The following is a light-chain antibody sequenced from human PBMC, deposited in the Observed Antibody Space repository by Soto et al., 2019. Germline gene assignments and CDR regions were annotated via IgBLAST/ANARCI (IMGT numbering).Light chain of an antibody. Sequence: DIQMTQSPSSLSASVGDRVTITCRASQSISSYLNWYQQKPGKAPKLLIYAASSLQSGVPSRFSGSGSGTDFTLTISSLQPEDFATYYCQKYNNAPLTFGPGTKVEIK. CDR3: QKYNNAPLT. CDR1: QSISSY. J-gene: IGKJ3*01. CDR2: AAS. V-gene: IGKV1-39*01.